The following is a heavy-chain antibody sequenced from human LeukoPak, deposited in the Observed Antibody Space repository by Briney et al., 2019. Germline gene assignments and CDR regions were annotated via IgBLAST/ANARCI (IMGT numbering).Heavy chain of an antibody. CDR3: AKMQGYFDY. J-gene: IGHJ4*02. Sequence: GGSLRLSCAASGSISFNSYSMSWVRQAPGKGLEWVSAITSSGETTYYADSVKGRFTISRDNSKNMVYLQMNSLRAEDAATYYCAKMQGYFDYWGQGSLVTVSS. V-gene: IGHV3-23*01. CDR1: GSISFNSYS. CDR2: ITSSGETT.